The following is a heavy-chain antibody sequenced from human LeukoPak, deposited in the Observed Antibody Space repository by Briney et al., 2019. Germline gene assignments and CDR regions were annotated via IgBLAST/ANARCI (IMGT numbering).Heavy chain of an antibody. Sequence: GESLKISSKGSGYSFTSYWIGLVRQMPRKGPVWMGIFYPDDFDTRYSPSFQGQVTISADKSISIAYLQWSSLKASDTAMYYCAKTRDGCLSGAFDIWGQGTMLTVSS. J-gene: IGHJ3*02. CDR1: GYSFTSYW. CDR3: AKTRDGCLSGAFDI. V-gene: IGHV5-51*01. CDR2: FYPDDFDT. D-gene: IGHD5-24*01.